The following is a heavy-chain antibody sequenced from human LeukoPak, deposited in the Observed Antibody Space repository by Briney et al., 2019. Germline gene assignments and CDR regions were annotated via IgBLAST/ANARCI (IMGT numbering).Heavy chain of an antibody. D-gene: IGHD3-22*01. CDR1: GYTFTDYY. CDR3: ARGAPVGIASIGVWFDP. CDR2: INPHSGGT. J-gene: IGHJ5*02. Sequence: ASVKVSCKASGYTFTDYYLHWVRQTPGQGLEWMGWINPHSGGTKFAQKFQGRVTMTRGTSISTAYMELSRLRSDDTAVYFCARGAPVGIASIGVWFDPWGQGSLVTVST. V-gene: IGHV1-2*02.